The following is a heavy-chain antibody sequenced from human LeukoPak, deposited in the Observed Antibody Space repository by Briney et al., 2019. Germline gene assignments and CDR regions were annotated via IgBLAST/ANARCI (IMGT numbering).Heavy chain of an antibody. Sequence: ASVKVSCKASGYTFTGYYMHWVRQAPGQGLEWMGWINPNSGGTNYAQKIQGWVTMTRDTSISTAYMELSRLRSDDTAVYYCARAGGYDYFDYWGQGTLVTVSS. CDR1: GYTFTGYY. D-gene: IGHD5-12*01. CDR2: INPNSGGT. V-gene: IGHV1-2*04. CDR3: ARAGGYDYFDY. J-gene: IGHJ4*02.